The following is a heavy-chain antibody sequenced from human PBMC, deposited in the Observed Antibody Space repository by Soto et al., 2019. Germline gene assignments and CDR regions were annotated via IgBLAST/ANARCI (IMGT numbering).Heavy chain of an antibody. D-gene: IGHD4-4*01. V-gene: IGHV1-69*13. CDR3: ARDYSNYHDYYYGMDV. CDR1: GGTFSSYA. CDR2: IIPIFGTA. J-gene: IGHJ6*02. Sequence: SVKVSCKASGGTFSSYAISWVRQAPGQGLEWMGGIIPIFGTANYAQKFQGRVTITADESTSTAYMELSSLRSEDTAVYYCARDYSNYHDYYYGMDVWGQGTTVTVSS.